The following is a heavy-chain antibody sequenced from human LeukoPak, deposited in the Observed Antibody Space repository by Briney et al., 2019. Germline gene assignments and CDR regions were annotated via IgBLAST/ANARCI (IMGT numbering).Heavy chain of an antibody. CDR2: INHSGST. CDR3: ARGTWETRFGY. V-gene: IGHV4-34*01. D-gene: IGHD1-14*01. Sequence: SETLSLTCAVYGRSFGGYYWSWIRQPPGKGLEWIGEINHSGSTNYNPSLKSRVTISVNTSKNQFSLKLSSVTAADTAVYYCARGTWETRFGYWGQGTLVTVSS. CDR1: GRSFGGYY. J-gene: IGHJ4*02.